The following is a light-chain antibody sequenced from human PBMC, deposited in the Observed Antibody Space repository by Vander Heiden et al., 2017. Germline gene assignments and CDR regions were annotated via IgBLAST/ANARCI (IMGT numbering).Light chain of an antibody. CDR2: DDG. J-gene: IGLJ2*01. CDR1: NIGSKS. Sequence: SYVLTQPPSVSVAPGQTARITCGGNNIGSKSVHWYQQKPGQAPGLVVYDDGDRPSGSPERFSGSNSGNTATLTISRVEAGDEADYYCQVWDSSSDHVVFGGGTKLTVL. V-gene: IGLV3-21*02. CDR3: QVWDSSSDHVV.